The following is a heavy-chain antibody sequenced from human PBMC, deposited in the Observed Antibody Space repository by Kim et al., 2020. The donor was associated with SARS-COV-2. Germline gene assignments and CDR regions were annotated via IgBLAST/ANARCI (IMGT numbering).Heavy chain of an antibody. CDR1: GYTFTSYA. V-gene: IGHV1-3*01. J-gene: IGHJ4*02. CDR2: INAGNGNT. Sequence: ASVKVSCKASGYTFTSYAMHWVRQAPGQRLEWMGWINAGNGNTKYSQKFQGRVTITRDTSASTAYMELSSLRSEDTAVYYCARELFVAYYYGSGSYYFDYWGQGTLVTVSS. CDR3: ARELFVAYYYGSGSYYFDY. D-gene: IGHD3-10*01.